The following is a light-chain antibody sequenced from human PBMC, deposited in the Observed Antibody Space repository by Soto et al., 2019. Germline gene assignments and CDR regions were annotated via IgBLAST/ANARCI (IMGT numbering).Light chain of an antibody. CDR2: GAS. CDR1: QSVSSN. Sequence: EIVLTQSPGTLSLSPGERATLSCRASQSVSSNLAWYQQKPGQAPRVLIYGASRRATGIPDRFSGSGSGTEFTLTISSLQSEDFAVYYCQQYSNWPPITFGQGTRLEIK. V-gene: IGKV3D-15*01. CDR3: QQYSNWPPIT. J-gene: IGKJ5*01.